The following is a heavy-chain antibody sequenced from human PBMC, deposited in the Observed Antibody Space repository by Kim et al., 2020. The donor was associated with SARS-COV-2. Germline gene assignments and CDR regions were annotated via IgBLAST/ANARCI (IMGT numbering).Heavy chain of an antibody. D-gene: IGHD6-19*01. Sequence: ASVKVSCKASGYTFTSYGISWVRQAPGQGLEWMGWISAYNGNTNYAQKLQGRVTMTTDTSTSTAYMELRSLRSDDTAVYYCARAVAGIRVPEPVPDYWGQGTLVTVSS. V-gene: IGHV1-18*04. CDR2: ISAYNGNT. CDR1: GYTFTSYG. J-gene: IGHJ4*02. CDR3: ARAVAGIRVPEPVPDY.